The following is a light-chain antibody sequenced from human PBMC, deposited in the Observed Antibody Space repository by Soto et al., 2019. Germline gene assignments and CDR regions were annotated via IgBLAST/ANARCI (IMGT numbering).Light chain of an antibody. V-gene: IGKV3-20*01. Sequence: EIVLTQSPGTLSLSPGERATLSCRASQSVSSSYLAWYQPKPGQAPRLLIYGASSRATGIPDRFSGSGSGTEFTLTISRLEPEDVAVYYCQQYGSSPPYTFGQGTKLEIK. CDR2: GAS. CDR3: QQYGSSPPYT. CDR1: QSVSSSY. J-gene: IGKJ2*01.